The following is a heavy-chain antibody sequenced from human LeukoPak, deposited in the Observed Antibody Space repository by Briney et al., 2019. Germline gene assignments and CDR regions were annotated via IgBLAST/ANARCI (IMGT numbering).Heavy chain of an antibody. J-gene: IGHJ4*02. CDR1: GGTFSSYA. CDR2: IIPIFGTA. D-gene: IGHD3-3*01. CDR3: AIDATPHYDFWSGYWTPLDY. Sequence: ASVTVSFTSSGGTFSSYAISWVRQATGQGLEWMRGIIPIFGTANYAQKFQGGVTITTDESTSTAYMELSSLRSEDTAVYYCAIDATPHYDFWSGYWTPLDYWGQGTLVTVSS. V-gene: IGHV1-69*05.